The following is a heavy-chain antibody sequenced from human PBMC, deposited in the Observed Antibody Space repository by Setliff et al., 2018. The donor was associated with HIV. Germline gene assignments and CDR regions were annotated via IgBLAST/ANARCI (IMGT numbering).Heavy chain of an antibody. J-gene: IGHJ4*02. Sequence: SETLSLTCSVSGGSITGYWWSWIRQPAGKGLEWIGRIYSAGWTIYNPSLESRVTMSVDTSKNQFSLSLSSMTAADTAVYYCARSIYGSGSQPLDYWGQGILVTVTS. CDR2: IYSAGWT. V-gene: IGHV4-4*07. CDR3: ARSIYGSGSQPLDY. CDR1: GGSITGYW. D-gene: IGHD3-10*01.